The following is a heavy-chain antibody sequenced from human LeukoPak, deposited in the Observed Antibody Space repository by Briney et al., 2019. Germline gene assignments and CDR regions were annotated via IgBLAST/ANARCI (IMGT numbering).Heavy chain of an antibody. CDR2: ISGSGGST. CDR3: ARDHRAAAGTGTVGYNWFDP. D-gene: IGHD6-13*01. Sequence: GGSLRLSCAASGFTFSSYAMSWVRQAPGKGLEWVSAISGSGGSTYYADSVKGRFTISRDNAKNSLYLQMNSLRAEDTAVYYCARDHRAAAGTGTVGYNWFDPWGQGTLVTVSS. J-gene: IGHJ5*02. CDR1: GFTFSSYA. V-gene: IGHV3-23*01.